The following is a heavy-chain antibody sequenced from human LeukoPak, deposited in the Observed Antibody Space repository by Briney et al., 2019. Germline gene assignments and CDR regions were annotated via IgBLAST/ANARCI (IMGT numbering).Heavy chain of an antibody. CDR1: GYTFTSYA. D-gene: IGHD2/OR15-2a*01. CDR2: INAGNGNT. J-gene: IGHJ5*02. Sequence: GASVKVSCKASGYTFTSYAMHWVRQAPGQRLEWMGWINAGNGNTKYSQEFQGRVTITRDTSASTAYMELSSLRSEDMAVYYCARSTRSRNWFDPWGQGTPVTVSS. CDR3: ARSTRSRNWFDP. V-gene: IGHV1-3*03.